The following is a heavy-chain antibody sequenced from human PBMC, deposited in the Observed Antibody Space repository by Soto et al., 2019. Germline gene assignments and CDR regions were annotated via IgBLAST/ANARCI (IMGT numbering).Heavy chain of an antibody. CDR3: ARLPFGGVIAYGFDI. J-gene: IGHJ3*02. CDR2: IYPGDSDT. D-gene: IGHD3-16*02. CDR1: GYSFTTYW. Sequence: PGESLKISCKGSGYSFTTYWIGWVRQMPGKGLECMGIIYPGDSDTRYSPSFQGQVTISADKSISTAYLQWSSLKAPDTAMYYCARLPFGGVIAYGFDIWGQGTMVTVS. V-gene: IGHV5-51*01.